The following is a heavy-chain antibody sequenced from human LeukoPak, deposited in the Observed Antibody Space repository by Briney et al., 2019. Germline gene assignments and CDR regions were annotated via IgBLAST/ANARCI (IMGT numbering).Heavy chain of an antibody. V-gene: IGHV3-23*01. CDR1: ALTFSTYA. Sequence: GGSLRLPCAASALTFSTYAMSWVRQAPGKGLECVSVISGGAGSTYYADSVKGWFTISRDNSKNTLYLQMNSLRAEDTAVYYCARVGSYYDMDVWGQGTTVTVSS. D-gene: IGHD3-10*01. J-gene: IGHJ6*02. CDR3: ARVGSYYDMDV. CDR2: ISGGAGST.